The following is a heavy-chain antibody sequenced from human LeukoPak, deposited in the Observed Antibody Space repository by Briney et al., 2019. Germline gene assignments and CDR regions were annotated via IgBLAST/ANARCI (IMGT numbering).Heavy chain of an antibody. D-gene: IGHD5-18*01. Sequence: PSETLSLTCTVSGGSISSGGYYWSWIRQPPGKGLEWIGYIYYSGSTNYNPSLKSRVTISVDTSKNQFSLKLSSVTAADTAVYYCASADTAMVTFDYWGQGTLVTVSS. V-gene: IGHV4-61*08. J-gene: IGHJ4*02. CDR3: ASADTAMVTFDY. CDR1: GGSISSGGYY. CDR2: IYYSGST.